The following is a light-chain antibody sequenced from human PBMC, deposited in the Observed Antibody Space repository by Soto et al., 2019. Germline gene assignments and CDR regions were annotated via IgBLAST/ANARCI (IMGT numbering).Light chain of an antibody. CDR3: QQSYSTPLT. CDR1: ENLNTN. J-gene: IGKJ4*01. Sequence: EIVMTQSPGTLSVSPGERATLSCRASENLNTNLAWYQQRPGQAPRLLIYGASTRATGVPARFTGSGSGTDFTLTISSLQFEDFATYYCQQSYSTPLTFGGGTKVEI. CDR2: GAS. V-gene: IGKV3-15*01.